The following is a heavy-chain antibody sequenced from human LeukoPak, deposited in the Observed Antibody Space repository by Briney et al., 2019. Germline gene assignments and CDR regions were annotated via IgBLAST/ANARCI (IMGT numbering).Heavy chain of an antibody. Sequence: ASVKVSCKASGYTFTSYYMHWVRQAPGQGLEWMGIINPSGGSTSYAQKFQGRVTMTRDMSTSTVYMELSSLRSEDTAVYYCAADSSSWYSFDYWGQRTPVTVSS. CDR2: INPSGGST. CDR3: AADSSSWYSFDY. V-gene: IGHV1-46*01. D-gene: IGHD6-13*01. CDR1: GYTFTSYY. J-gene: IGHJ4*02.